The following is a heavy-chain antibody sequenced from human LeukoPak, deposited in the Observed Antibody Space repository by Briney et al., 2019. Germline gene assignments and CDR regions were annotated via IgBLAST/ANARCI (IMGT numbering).Heavy chain of an antibody. CDR3: ATPTKYYYDSSGYYPLGY. V-gene: IGHV3-23*01. CDR2: ISGSGGST. Sequence: GGSLRLSCAASGFTFSSYAMSWVRQAPGKGLEWVSAISGSGGSTYYAGSVKGRFTISRDNSKNTLYLQMNSLRAEDTAVYYCATPTKYYYDSSGYYPLGYWGQGTLVTVSS. J-gene: IGHJ4*02. CDR1: GFTFSSYA. D-gene: IGHD3-22*01.